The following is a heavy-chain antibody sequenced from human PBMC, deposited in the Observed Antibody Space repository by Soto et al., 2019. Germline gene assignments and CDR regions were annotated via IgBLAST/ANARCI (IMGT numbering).Heavy chain of an antibody. CDR3: GKVLVGATGHTDSDS. CDR2: VNHSGTT. J-gene: IGHJ4*02. Sequence: QVQLQQWGAGLLKPSETLSLTCAVYGGSFSGYYWTWIRQSPEKGLEWIGEVNHSGTTYYNPSLKTRVTISVHTPKNQFSLKMSSVTAADTAVYYCGKVLVGATGHTDSDSWGPGTLVAVSS. CDR1: GGSFSGYY. V-gene: IGHV4-34*01. D-gene: IGHD2-15*01.